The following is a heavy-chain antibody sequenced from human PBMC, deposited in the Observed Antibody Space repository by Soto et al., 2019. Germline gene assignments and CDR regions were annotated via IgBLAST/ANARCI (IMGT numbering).Heavy chain of an antibody. CDR2: ISDSGST. CDR1: DCFIGIGSCY. V-gene: IGHV4-31*03. Sequence: TQSLNGPVSDCFIGIGSCYLSWIRQHPGKGLEWIGYISDSGSTYYNPSLKSRVTISVDTSKNRFSLKVRSVTAADTAVYYCARNDSGSRNFDNWGQGTLVTGSS. D-gene: IGHD3-10*01. J-gene: IGHJ4*02. CDR3: ARNDSGSRNFDN.